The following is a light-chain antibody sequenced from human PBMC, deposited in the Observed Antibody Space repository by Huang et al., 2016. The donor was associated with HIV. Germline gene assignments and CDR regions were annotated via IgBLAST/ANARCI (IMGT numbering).Light chain of an antibody. V-gene: IGKV4-1*01. CDR3: QQYFDVPWT. J-gene: IGKJ1*01. Sequence: IVMTQSPDSLAVSLGETATINCQSSQSLLFRSNNKNYLAWYQQKPGQPPTLLMSWASTRGSGVPSRFSGGGSGTDFTLTISSLQAEDVAVYFCQQYFDVPWTFGRGTKVEIK. CDR2: WAS. CDR1: QSLLFRSNNKNY.